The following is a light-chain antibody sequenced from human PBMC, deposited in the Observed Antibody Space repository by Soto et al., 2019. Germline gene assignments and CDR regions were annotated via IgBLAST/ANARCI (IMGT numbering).Light chain of an antibody. CDR3: SSYTSNTTPYV. J-gene: IGLJ1*01. CDR1: SSDVGGYNY. Sequence: QSALTQPASVSGSPGQSITISCTGTSSDVGGYNYVSWYQHHPGKAPKLIIYEVSYRPSGVSDRFSASKSGNTASLTISGLRAEDEADYYCSSYTSNTTPYVFGTGTKLTVL. CDR2: EVS. V-gene: IGLV2-14*01.